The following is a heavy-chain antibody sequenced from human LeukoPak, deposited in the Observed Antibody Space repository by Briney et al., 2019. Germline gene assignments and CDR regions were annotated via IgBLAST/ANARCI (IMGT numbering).Heavy chain of an antibody. J-gene: IGHJ3*02. CDR1: GFTFSSYE. D-gene: IGHD3-9*01. V-gene: IGHV3-48*03. CDR2: ISSSGSTI. Sequence: GGSLRLSCAASGFTFSSYEMNWVRQAPGKGLEWVSYISSSGSTIYYADSVKGRFTISRDNSKNTLYLQMNSLRAEDTAVYYCAKIQRNYDILTGRDAFDIWGQGTMVTVSS. CDR3: AKIQRNYDILTGRDAFDI.